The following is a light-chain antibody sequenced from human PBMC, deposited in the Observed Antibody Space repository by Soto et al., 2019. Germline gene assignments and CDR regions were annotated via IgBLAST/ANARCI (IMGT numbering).Light chain of an antibody. V-gene: IGKV3D-15*01. CDR1: QSISTY. J-gene: IGKJ5*01. CDR3: QQYKNWPPIT. CDR2: DAS. Sequence: EIVMTQSPATLSVSPGERAILSCRASQSISTYLGWYQQKPGQAPRLPXYDASNRATGVPARFSGSGSGTEFTLTITSLQSEDFAVYFCQQYKNWPPITFGQGTRLEIK.